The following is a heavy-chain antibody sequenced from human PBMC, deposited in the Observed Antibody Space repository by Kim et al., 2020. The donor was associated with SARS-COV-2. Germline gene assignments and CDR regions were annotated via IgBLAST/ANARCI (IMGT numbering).Heavy chain of an antibody. V-gene: IGHV3-15*01. CDR1: GFTFSNAW. CDR3: TTPLNSFSGWRDYYYYGMDV. Sequence: GGSLRLSCAASGFTFSNAWMSWVRQAPGKGLEWVGRIKSKTDGGTTDYAAPVKGRFTISRDDSKNTLYLQMNSLKTEDTAVYYCTTPLNSFSGWRDYYYYGMDVWGQGTTVTVSS. J-gene: IGHJ6*02. D-gene: IGHD6-19*01. CDR2: IKSKTDGGTT.